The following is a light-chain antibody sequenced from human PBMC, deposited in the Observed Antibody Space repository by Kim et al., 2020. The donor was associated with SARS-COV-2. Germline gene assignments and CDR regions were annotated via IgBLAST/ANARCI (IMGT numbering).Light chain of an antibody. Sequence: DIVMTQSPDSLAVSLGERATINCKSSQTVLYSSNNKNYLAWYQQKPGQPPKLLIYWASTRESGVPDRFSGSGSGTDFSLTISSLQAEDVAVYYCQQYYSAPLTFAGGTKVDIK. CDR2: WAS. J-gene: IGKJ4*01. V-gene: IGKV4-1*01. CDR1: QTVLYSSNNKNY. CDR3: QQYYSAPLT.